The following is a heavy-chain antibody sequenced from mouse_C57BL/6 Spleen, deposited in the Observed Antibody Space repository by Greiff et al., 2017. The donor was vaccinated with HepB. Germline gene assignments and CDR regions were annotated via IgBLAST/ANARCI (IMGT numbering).Heavy chain of an antibody. Sequence: QVQLQQSGAELVKPGASVKISCKASGYAFSSYWMNWVKQRPGKGLEWIGQIYPGDGDTNYNGKFKGKATLTADKSSSTAYMQRSSLTSEDSAVYFCARAFGTTVVAPFGWWGQGTLVTVSA. D-gene: IGHD1-1*01. CDR3: ARAFGTTVVAPFGW. CDR1: GYAFSSYW. CDR2: IYPGDGDT. V-gene: IGHV1-80*01. J-gene: IGHJ3*02.